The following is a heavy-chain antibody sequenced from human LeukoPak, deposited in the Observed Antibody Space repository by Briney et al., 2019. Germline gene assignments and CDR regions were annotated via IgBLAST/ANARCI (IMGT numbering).Heavy chain of an antibody. CDR1: GFTFSSYS. Sequence: GGSLRLSCAASGFTFSSYSMNWVRQAPGKGLEWVSSISSSSSYIYYADSVKGRFTISRDNSKNSLYLQMNSLRAEDTAVYYCASRIAAAGKGVDIWGQGTMVTVSS. V-gene: IGHV3-21*01. J-gene: IGHJ3*02. D-gene: IGHD6-13*01. CDR3: ASRIAAAGKGVDI. CDR2: ISSSSSYI.